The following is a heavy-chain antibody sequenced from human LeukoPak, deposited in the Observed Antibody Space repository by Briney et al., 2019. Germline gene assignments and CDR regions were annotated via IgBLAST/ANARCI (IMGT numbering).Heavy chain of an antibody. CDR1: GFPFTTYA. V-gene: IGHV3-30-3*01. J-gene: IGHJ6*02. Sequence: GGSLRLSCAASGFPFTTYAMHWVRQAPGKGLEWVTVISYDGSNNYYADSVKGRFTISRDNSKNTLYLQMNSLRTEDTAVYYCARDVGYSSGWYDYYYGVDVWGQGTTVTVSS. CDR3: ARDVGYSSGWYDYYYGVDV. D-gene: IGHD6-19*01. CDR2: ISYDGSNN.